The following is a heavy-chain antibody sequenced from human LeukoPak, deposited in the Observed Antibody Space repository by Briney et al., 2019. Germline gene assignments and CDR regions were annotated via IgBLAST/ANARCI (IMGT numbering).Heavy chain of an antibody. J-gene: IGHJ3*02. D-gene: IGHD1-1*01. CDR3: ARDKVEENDAFDI. V-gene: IGHV1-69*13. CDR2: IIPIFGTA. CDR1: GYTFTSYG. Sequence: SVKVSCKASGYTFTSYGISWVRQAPGQGLEWMGGIIPIFGTANYAQKLQGRVTITADESTSTAYMELSSLRSEDTAVYYCARDKVEENDAFDIWGQGTMVTVSS.